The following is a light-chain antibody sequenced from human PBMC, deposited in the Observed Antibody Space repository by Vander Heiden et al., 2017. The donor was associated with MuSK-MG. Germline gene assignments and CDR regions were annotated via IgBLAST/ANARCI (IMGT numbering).Light chain of an antibody. V-gene: IGLV7-46*01. CDR3: LLQDRESRV. J-gene: IGLJ3*02. CDR1: TGAVTSGHY. Sequence: QAVVTQQPSLTVSQGGTRTRTCGSSTGAVTSGHYPYWYQQRPGRAPTTLIYDTVNKHSWTPARFSGSLLGVKAALTLSGALPEDEADYYCLLQDRESRVFGGGTKLIVL. CDR2: DTV.